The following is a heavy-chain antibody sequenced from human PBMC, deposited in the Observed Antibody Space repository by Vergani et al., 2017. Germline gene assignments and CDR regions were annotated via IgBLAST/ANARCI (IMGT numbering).Heavy chain of an antibody. D-gene: IGHD3-10*01. J-gene: IGHJ5*02. CDR2: IIPIFGTA. CDR1: GGTFSSYA. CDR3: ARDLGRGSGSYPFDP. V-gene: IGHV1-69*12. Sequence: QVQLVQSGAEVKKPGSSVKVSCKASGGTFSSYAISWVRQATGQGREWMGGIIPIFGTANYAQKFQGRVTITADESTSTAYMELSSLRSEDTAVYYCARDLGRGSGSYPFDPWGQGTLVTVSS.